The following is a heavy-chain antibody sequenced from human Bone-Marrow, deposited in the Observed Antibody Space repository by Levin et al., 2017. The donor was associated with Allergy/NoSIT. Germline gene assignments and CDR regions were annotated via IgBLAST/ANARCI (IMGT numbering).Heavy chain of an antibody. D-gene: IGHD3-22*01. CDR3: ARDLVVPTPYAFDL. J-gene: IGHJ3*01. V-gene: IGHV4-31*03. CDR2: VYYSGST. CDR1: GGSITTGAFH. Sequence: SETLSLTCTVSGGSITTGAFHWTWIRQVPGKGLEWIGYVYYSGSTSYSPSLKSRVTMSVDTSKNQFSLRLSSVTAADTAVFYCARDLVVPTPYAFDLWGQGTMVTVSS.